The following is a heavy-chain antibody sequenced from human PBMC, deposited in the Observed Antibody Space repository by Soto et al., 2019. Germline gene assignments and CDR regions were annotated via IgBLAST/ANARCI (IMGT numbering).Heavy chain of an antibody. Sequence: EVQLVESGGGLVQPGRSLRLSCAASGFTFDDYAMHWVRQAPGTGLEWVSGISWNSGSIGYADSVKGRFTISRDNAKNSLYLQMNSLRAEDTALYYCAKSARAVVTARYFDLWGLGTLVTVSS. J-gene: IGHJ2*01. CDR1: GFTFDDYA. CDR3: AKSARAVVTARYFDL. CDR2: ISWNSGSI. D-gene: IGHD2-21*02. V-gene: IGHV3-9*01.